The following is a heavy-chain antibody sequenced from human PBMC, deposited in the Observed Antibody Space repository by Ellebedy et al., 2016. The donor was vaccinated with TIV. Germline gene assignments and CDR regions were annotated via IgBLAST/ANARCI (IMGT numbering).Heavy chain of an antibody. CDR1: GFTFSSYW. D-gene: IGHD3-9*01. J-gene: IGHJ4*02. CDR3: ARNAGYFDWFIDY. CDR2: IKQDGSEK. Sequence: GESLKISXAASGFTFSSYWMSWVRQAPGKGLEWVANIKQDGSEKYYVDSVKGRFTISRDNAKNSLYLQMNSLRAEDTAVYYCARNAGYFDWFIDYWGQGTLVTVSS. V-gene: IGHV3-7*01.